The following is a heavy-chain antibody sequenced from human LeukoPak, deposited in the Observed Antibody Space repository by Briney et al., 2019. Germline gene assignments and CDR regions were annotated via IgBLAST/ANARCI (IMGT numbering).Heavy chain of an antibody. Sequence: GGSLRLSCVASGFAFSSYAMHWVRQAPGKGLEYVSAISSNGGSTSYANSVKGRFTISRDNSKNTLYLQMGSLRAEDMAVYYCARSSIVVVSILDYWGQGTLVTVSS. CDR1: GFAFSSYA. CDR3: ARSSIVVVSILDY. J-gene: IGHJ4*02. D-gene: IGHD2-2*01. CDR2: ISSNGGST. V-gene: IGHV3-64*01.